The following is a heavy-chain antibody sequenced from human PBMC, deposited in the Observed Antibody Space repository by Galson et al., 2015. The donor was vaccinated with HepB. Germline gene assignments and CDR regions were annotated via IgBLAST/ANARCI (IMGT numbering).Heavy chain of an antibody. D-gene: IGHD2-15*01. Sequence: SLRLSCAASGFTFSSYWMHWVRQAPGKGLVWVSRINSDGSSTSYADSVKGRFTISRDNAKNTLYLQMNSLRAEDTAVYYCARALSGRRTPIDYWGQGTLVAVSS. CDR2: INSDGSST. J-gene: IGHJ4*02. CDR3: ARALSGRRTPIDY. CDR1: GFTFSSYW. V-gene: IGHV3-74*01.